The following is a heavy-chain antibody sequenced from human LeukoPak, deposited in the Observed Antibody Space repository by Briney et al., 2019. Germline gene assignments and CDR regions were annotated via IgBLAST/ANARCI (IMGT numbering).Heavy chain of an antibody. J-gene: IGHJ4*02. D-gene: IGHD2-2*01. CDR2: ISGSGGST. CDR3: AKDMSAGGRGVVPAAICVFDY. Sequence: GGSLRLSCAASGFTFSSYAMSWVRQAPGKGLEWVSAISGSGGSTYYADSVKGRFTISRDNSKNTLYLQMNSLRAEDTAVYYCAKDMSAGGRGVVPAAICVFDYWGQGTLVTVSS. CDR1: GFTFSSYA. V-gene: IGHV3-23*01.